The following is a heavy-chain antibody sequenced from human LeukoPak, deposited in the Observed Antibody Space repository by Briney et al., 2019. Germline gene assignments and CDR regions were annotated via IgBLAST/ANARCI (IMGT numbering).Heavy chain of an antibody. Sequence: SETLSLTCTVSGYSISSGYYWGWIRQPPGKGLEWIGSIYHSGSTYYNPSLKSRVTISVDTSKNQFSLKLSSVTAADTAVYYCARGPKHYDILTGIDYWGQGTLVTVSS. CDR2: IYHSGST. D-gene: IGHD3-9*01. CDR3: ARGPKHYDILTGIDY. V-gene: IGHV4-38-2*02. J-gene: IGHJ4*02. CDR1: GYSISSGYY.